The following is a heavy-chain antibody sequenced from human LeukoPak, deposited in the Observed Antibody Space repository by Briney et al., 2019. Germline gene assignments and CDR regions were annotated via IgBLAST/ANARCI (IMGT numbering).Heavy chain of an antibody. CDR3: ARESVTMIVVVDPQFDY. CDR2: TNPSGGST. V-gene: IGHV1-46*01. D-gene: IGHD3-22*01. CDR1: GYTFTSYY. J-gene: IGHJ4*02. Sequence: ASVKVSCKASGYTFTSYYMHWVRQAPGQGLEWMGITNPSGGSTSYAQKFQGRVTMTRDMSTSTVYMELSSLRSEDTAVYYCARESVTMIVVVDPQFDYWGQGTLVTVSS.